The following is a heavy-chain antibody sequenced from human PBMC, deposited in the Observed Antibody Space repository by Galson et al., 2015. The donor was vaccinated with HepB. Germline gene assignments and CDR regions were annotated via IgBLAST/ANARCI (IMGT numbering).Heavy chain of an antibody. D-gene: IGHD6-13*01. Sequence: SLRLSCAASAFTVSSNYMTWVRQAPGKGLEWVSAIYSGGTTYYAGSVKGRFTVSGDTSKNTLYLQMSSLIPGDTAIYYCTGSLSSWYAPLTKTYCAMDVWGQGTTVTVSS. CDR2: IYSGGTT. V-gene: IGHV3-66*02. CDR1: AFTVSSNY. J-gene: IGHJ6*02. CDR3: TGSLSSWYAPLTKTYCAMDV.